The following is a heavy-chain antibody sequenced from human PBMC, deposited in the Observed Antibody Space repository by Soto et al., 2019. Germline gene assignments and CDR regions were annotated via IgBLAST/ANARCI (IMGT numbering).Heavy chain of an antibody. V-gene: IGHV5-51*01. J-gene: IGHJ6*02. CDR1: GYSFTSYW. D-gene: IGHD3-22*01. CDR3: ARGYYYDSSGLRPHGMDV. CDR2: IYPGDSDT. Sequence: GASLKISCKGSGYSFTSYWIAWVRQMPGKGLEWMGIIYPGDSDTRYSPSFQGQVTISADKSISTAYLQWSSLKASDTAMYYCARGYYYDSSGLRPHGMDVWGQGTTVTVSS.